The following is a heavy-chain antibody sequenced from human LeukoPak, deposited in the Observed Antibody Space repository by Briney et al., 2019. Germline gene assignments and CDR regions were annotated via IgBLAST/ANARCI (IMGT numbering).Heavy chain of an antibody. J-gene: IGHJ4*02. Sequence: GGSLRLSCAASGFTFSGSDVHWVRQASGKGLEWVGRITTKANSYATASAASLKGRFTISRDDSRNTAYLQMNSLRTEDTAVYYCTTYISGHYWGQGTLVTVSS. D-gene: IGHD6-19*01. CDR3: TTYISGHY. CDR2: ITTKANSYAT. V-gene: IGHV3-73*01. CDR1: GFTFSGSD.